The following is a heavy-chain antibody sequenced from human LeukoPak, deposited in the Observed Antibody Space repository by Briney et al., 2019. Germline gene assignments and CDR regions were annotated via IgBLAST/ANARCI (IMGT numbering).Heavy chain of an antibody. J-gene: IGHJ4*02. CDR1: GFTFSSYA. Sequence: GPLRLSCAASGFTFSSYAMHWVRQAPGKGLEYVSAISSNGGSTYYANSVKGRFTISRDNSKNTPYLQMGSLRAEDMAVYYCARGRGYSGYDFSDYWGQGTLVTVSS. V-gene: IGHV3-64*01. CDR2: ISSNGGST. CDR3: ARGRGYSGYDFSDY. D-gene: IGHD5-12*01.